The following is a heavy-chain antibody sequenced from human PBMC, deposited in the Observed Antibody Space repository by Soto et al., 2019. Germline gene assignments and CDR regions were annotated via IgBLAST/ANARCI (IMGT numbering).Heavy chain of an antibody. D-gene: IGHD6-19*01. CDR3: VGCIAVDITRRDYYGMDV. Sequence: QVQLVQSGAEVKKPGSSVKVSCKASGGTFSSYAISWVRQAPGQGLEWMGGIIPIFGTANYAQKFQGRVTITADESTSTAYMELSSLRSEDTAVYYCVGCIAVDITRRDYYGMDVWGQGTTVTVSS. CDR2: IIPIFGTA. J-gene: IGHJ6*02. CDR1: GGTFSSYA. V-gene: IGHV1-69*12.